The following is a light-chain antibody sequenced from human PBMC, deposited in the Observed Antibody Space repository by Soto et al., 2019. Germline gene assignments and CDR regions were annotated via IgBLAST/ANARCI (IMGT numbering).Light chain of an antibody. V-gene: IGKV1-5*01. Sequence: QLTHSVFALSLYVGEGVTLTCPASQSISSWLAWYQQKPGKAPKLLIYDASSLESGVPSRFSGSGSDTEFTLTIHILPDDDFATYCWQQDNRHTTFGQGTKLDIK. CDR2: DAS. CDR3: QQDNRHTT. CDR1: QSISSW. J-gene: IGKJ1*01.